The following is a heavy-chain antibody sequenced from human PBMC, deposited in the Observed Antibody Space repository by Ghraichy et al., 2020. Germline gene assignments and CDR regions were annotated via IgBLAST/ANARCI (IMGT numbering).Heavy chain of an antibody. V-gene: IGHV3-53*01. CDR1: GFTVSSNY. J-gene: IGHJ6*02. CDR3: ARERRGYSYGYDHYYYGMDV. D-gene: IGHD5-18*01. CDR2: IYSGGST. Sequence: GSLRLSCAASGFTVSSNYMSWVRQAPGKGLEWVSVIYSGGSTYYADSVKGRFTISRDNSKNTLYLQMNSLRAEDTAVYYCARERRGYSYGYDHYYYGMDVWGQGTTVTVSS.